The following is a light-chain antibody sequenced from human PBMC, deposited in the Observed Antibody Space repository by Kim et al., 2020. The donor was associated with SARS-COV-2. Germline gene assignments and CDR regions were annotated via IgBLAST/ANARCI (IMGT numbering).Light chain of an antibody. Sequence: QPVLTQPPSASASLGASVTLTCTLSSGYSNYKVDWYQQRPGKGPRFVMRVGTGGIVGSKGDGIPDRFSVLGSGLNRYLTIKNIQEEDESDYHCGADHGSGSNFASFGGGTKLTVL. CDR1: SGYSNYK. V-gene: IGLV9-49*01. J-gene: IGLJ2*01. CDR2: VGTGGIVG. CDR3: GADHGSGSNFAS.